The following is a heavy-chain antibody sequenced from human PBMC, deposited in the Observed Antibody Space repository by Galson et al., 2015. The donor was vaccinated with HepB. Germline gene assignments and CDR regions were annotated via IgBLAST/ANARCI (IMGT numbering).Heavy chain of an antibody. V-gene: IGHV1-69*13. CDR1: GGTFSNYG. J-gene: IGHJ4*02. CDR2: IIPISGTV. D-gene: IGHD4-11*01. CDR3: ARTYSGYLGY. Sequence: SVKVSCKASGGTFSNYGISWVRQAPGQGLESMGGIIPISGTVYYAQKFQGRATITADESMSTVYMELSSLGSEDTAMYYCARTYSGYLGYWGQGTLVTVSS.